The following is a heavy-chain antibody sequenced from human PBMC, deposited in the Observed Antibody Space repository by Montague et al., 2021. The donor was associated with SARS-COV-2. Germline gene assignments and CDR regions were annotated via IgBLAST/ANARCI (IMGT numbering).Heavy chain of an antibody. J-gene: IGHJ6*02. Sequence: SETLSLTCTVSGGSISSYHWSWIRQPAGKGLEWIGRIYTSGSTNYNPSLKSRVTMSVDTSKNQFSLKLSSVTAADTAVYYCAREAWFGDKTSASEYYGMDVWGQGTTVTGSS. CDR1: GGSISSYH. CDR3: AREAWFGDKTSASEYYGMDV. CDR2: IYTSGST. D-gene: IGHD3-10*01. V-gene: IGHV4-4*07.